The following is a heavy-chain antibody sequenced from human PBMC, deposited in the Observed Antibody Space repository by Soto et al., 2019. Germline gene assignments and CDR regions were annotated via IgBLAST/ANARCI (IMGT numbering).Heavy chain of an antibody. V-gene: IGHV2-5*01. Sequence: QMTLKESGPTLVKPTQTLTLTCSFSGFSFSTSGVGVGWVRQPPGKALEWLALIYWSGDEHYRPSLKSRLTITKDTSKNQVVLIMTNMDPVDTATYYCARGLATLPVFAFDVWGQGITVTVSS. CDR3: ARGLATLPVFAFDV. D-gene: IGHD6-6*01. CDR2: IYWSGDE. J-gene: IGHJ3*01. CDR1: GFSFSTSGVG.